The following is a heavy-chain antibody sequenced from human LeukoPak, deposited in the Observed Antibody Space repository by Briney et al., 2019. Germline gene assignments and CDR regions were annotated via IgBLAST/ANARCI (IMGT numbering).Heavy chain of an antibody. V-gene: IGHV1-69*01. CDR3: ARDQGRGNWFDP. CDR1: GGTFSSYA. J-gene: IGHJ5*02. Sequence: SVKVSCKASGGTFSSYAISWVRQAPGQGLEWMGGIIPIFGTANYAQKFQGRVTITADGSTSTAYMELSSLRSEDTTVYYCARDQGRGNWFDPWGQGTLVTVSS. D-gene: IGHD3-10*01. CDR2: IIPIFGTA.